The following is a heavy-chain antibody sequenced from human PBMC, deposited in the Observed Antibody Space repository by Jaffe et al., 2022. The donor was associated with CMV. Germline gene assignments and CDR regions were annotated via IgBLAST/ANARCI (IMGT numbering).Heavy chain of an antibody. J-gene: IGHJ4*02. D-gene: IGHD3-10*01. CDR2: VYSIGST. Sequence: QVQLQESGPGLVKPSETLSLTCTVSGGSMNNYYWSWIRQAPGKGLEWIGYVYSIGSTNYNPSLKSRATISVDTSRSQFSLKLSSVTAADTAVYYCARQAEYYSGSGNPKYYFDCWGQGTLVTVSS. CDR3: ARQAEYYSGSGNPKYYFDC. CDR1: GGSMNNYY. V-gene: IGHV4-59*08.